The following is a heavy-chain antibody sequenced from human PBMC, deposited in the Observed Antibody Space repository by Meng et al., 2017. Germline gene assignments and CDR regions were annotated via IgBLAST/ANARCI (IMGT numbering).Heavy chain of an antibody. CDR3: ARSSIAARPWKSYFDY. CDR1: GGTFSSYA. V-gene: IGHV1-69*06. CDR2: IIPIFGTA. J-gene: IGHJ4*02. Sequence: SVKVSCKASGGTFSSYAISWVRQAPGQGLEWMGGIIPIFGTANYAQKFQGRVTITADKSTSTAYMELSSLRSEDTAVYYCARSSIAARPWKSYFDYWGQGTLVTVCS. D-gene: IGHD6-6*01.